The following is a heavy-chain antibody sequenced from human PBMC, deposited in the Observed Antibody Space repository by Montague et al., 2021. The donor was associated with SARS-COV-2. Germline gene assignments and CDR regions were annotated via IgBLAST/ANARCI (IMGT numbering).Heavy chain of an antibody. Sequence: SQRLSCAASGFTFNTYGMSWVRQAPGQGLEWVSCISGSGGTYYAGSVKGRFAISGDNSKNTLYLQMNSLRVEDTAVYYCARDCRSSSCTNWGYWGQGTLVTVSS. D-gene: IGHD2-2*01. CDR1: GFTFNTYG. CDR3: ARDCRSSSCTNWGY. J-gene: IGHJ4*02. CDR2: ISGSGGT. V-gene: IGHV3-23*01.